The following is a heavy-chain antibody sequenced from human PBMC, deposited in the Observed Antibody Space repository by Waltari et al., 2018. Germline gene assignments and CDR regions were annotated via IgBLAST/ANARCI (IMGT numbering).Heavy chain of an antibody. CDR3: ARDQQWLDTPYYFDY. V-gene: IGHV1-2*02. CDR1: GYTFTGYY. J-gene: IGHJ4*02. D-gene: IGHD6-19*01. CDR2: INPNSGGT. Sequence: QVQLVQSGAEVKKPGASVKVSCKASGYTFTGYYMHWVRQAPGQGLEWMGWINPNSGGTNYAQKFQGRVTMTRDTSISTAYMELSRLRSDDTAVYYCARDQQWLDTPYYFDYWGQGTLVTVSS.